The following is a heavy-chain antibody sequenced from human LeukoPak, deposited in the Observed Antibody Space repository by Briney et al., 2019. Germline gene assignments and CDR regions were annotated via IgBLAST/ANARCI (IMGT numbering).Heavy chain of an antibody. V-gene: IGHV4-59*01. CDR3: ARERRGYHAFDI. CDR1: GGSISSYY. D-gene: IGHD3-16*02. CDR2: IYYSGST. Sequence: SETLSLTCTVSGGSISSYYWSWIRQPPGKGLEWIGYIYYSGSTNYNPSLKSRVTISVDTSKNQFSLKLSSVTAADTAVYYCARERRGYHAFDIWGQGTMVTVS. J-gene: IGHJ3*02.